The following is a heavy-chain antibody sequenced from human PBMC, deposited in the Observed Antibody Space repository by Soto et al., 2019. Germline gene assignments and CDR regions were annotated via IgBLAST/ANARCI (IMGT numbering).Heavy chain of an antibody. V-gene: IGHV3-30*18. J-gene: IGHJ4*02. CDR2: ISYDGSNK. CDR3: AKDGRGPDY. D-gene: IGHD1-1*01. CDR1: GFTFSIYG. Sequence: GGSLRLSCAASGFTFSIYGMHGVRQAPGKGLEWVEVISYDGSNKYYADSVKGRFTISRDNSKNTLYLEMNSLRAEDTAVYYCAKDGRGPDYWGQGTLVTVSS.